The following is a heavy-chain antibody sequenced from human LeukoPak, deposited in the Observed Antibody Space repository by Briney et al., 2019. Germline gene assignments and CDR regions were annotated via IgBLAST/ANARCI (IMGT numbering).Heavy chain of an antibody. D-gene: IGHD4-23*01. J-gene: IGHJ5*02. CDR2: ISGDGGST. CDR3: AKDLFGGNSGDAVGGNWFDP. Sequence: GGSLRLSCAASGFTFDDYAMHWVRQAPGKGLEWVSLISGDGGSTYYADSVKGRFTISRDNSKNSLYLQMNSLRTEDTALYYCAKDLFGGNSGDAVGGNWFDPWGQGTLVTVSS. V-gene: IGHV3-43*02. CDR1: GFTFDDYA.